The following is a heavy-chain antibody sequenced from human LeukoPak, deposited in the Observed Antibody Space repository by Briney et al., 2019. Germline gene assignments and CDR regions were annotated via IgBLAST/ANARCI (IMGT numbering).Heavy chain of an antibody. D-gene: IGHD5-12*01. CDR1: GFTFSSYA. Sequence: PGGSLRLSCAASGFTFSSYAMSWVRQAPGKGLEYVSGISGSGGTTYYADSVKGRFTISRDNSKNTLYLQMNSLRAEDTALYSCAKDRSGYDYYGQYYFDYWGEGALVTVSS. V-gene: IGHV3-23*01. J-gene: IGHJ4*02. CDR2: ISGSGGTT. CDR3: AKDRSGYDYYGQYYFDY.